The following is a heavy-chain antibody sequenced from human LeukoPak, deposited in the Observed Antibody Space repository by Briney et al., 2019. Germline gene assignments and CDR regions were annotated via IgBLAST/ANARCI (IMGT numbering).Heavy chain of an antibody. CDR3: ARESAYRRYDYYHYMDV. J-gene: IGHJ6*03. D-gene: IGHD4-11*01. V-gene: IGHV3-21*01. Sequence: GGSLRLSCAASGFTFSSYSMNWVRQAPGKGLEWVSSISSSSYISYADAVKGRFTISRDNAKNSLYLQMNSLRAEDTAVYYCARESAYRRYDYYHYMDVWGEGTTVTVS. CDR1: GFTFSSYS. CDR2: ISSSSYI.